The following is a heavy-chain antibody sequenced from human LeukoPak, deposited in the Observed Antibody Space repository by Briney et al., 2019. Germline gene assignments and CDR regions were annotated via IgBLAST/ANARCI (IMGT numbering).Heavy chain of an antibody. D-gene: IGHD3-16*01. V-gene: IGHV4-39*01. J-gene: IGHJ5*02. Sequence: RSSETLSLTCTVSSGSISSSSYYWGWIRQPPGKGLEWIGSIYYSGSTYYNPSLKSRVTISVDTSKNQFSLKLSSVTAADTAVYYCARHPPVHKGEDWFDPWGQGTLVSVSS. CDR1: SGSISSSSYY. CDR3: ARHPPVHKGEDWFDP. CDR2: IYYSGST.